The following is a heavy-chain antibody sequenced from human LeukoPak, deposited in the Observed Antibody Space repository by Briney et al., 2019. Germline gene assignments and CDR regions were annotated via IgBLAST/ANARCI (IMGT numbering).Heavy chain of an antibody. V-gene: IGHV3-30*18. CDR2: ISYDESKK. Sequence: GRSLRLSCAASGFTFSSHDFHWVRQAPGKGLEWVAVISYDESKKHYADSVKGRFTISRDNSKNTLYLQMTSLRAEDTAVYYCAKDLYNYGSHDAFDIWGQGTVVTVSS. J-gene: IGHJ3*02. D-gene: IGHD5-18*01. CDR3: AKDLYNYGSHDAFDI. CDR1: GFTFSSHD.